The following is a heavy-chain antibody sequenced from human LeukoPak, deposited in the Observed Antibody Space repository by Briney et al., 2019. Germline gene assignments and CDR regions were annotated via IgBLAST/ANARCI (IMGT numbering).Heavy chain of an antibody. CDR3: AKFGSTSGRGFDP. J-gene: IGHJ5*02. D-gene: IGHD2-2*01. CDR2: ISHSGTT. V-gene: IGHV4-38-2*02. CDR1: GYSISSDSY. Sequence: SETLSLTCTVSGYSISSDSYWGWIRQPPGKGLEWIGIISHSGTTYYSPSLKSRVTISIDTSENHFSLDLTSVTATDTAVYYCAKFGSTSGRGFDPWGQGTLVTVSS.